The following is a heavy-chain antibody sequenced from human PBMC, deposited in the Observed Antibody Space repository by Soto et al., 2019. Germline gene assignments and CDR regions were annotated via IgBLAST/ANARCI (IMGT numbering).Heavy chain of an antibody. CDR1: GFTFSSYA. J-gene: IGHJ4*02. CDR2: ISGSGGST. CDR3: ATRSRVWYFAY. D-gene: IGHD6-19*01. V-gene: IGHV3-23*01. Sequence: EVQMLESGGGLVQPGGSLRLSCAASGFTFSSYAMSWVRQAPGKGLEWVSAISGSGGSTYYADSVKGRFTISRDNSKSPLYLQMNSLRAEDTAICQSATRSRVWYFAYWCPGALVTVSS.